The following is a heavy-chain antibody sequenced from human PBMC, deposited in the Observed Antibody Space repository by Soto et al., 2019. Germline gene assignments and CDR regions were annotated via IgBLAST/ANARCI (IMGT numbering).Heavy chain of an antibody. CDR2: ISYDGSNK. CDR1: GFTFSSYG. CDR3: AKDGPHYYGMDV. Sequence: QVQLVESGGGVVQPGRSLRLSCAASGFTFSSYGMHWVRQAPGKGLEWVAVISYDGSNKYYADSVKGRFTISRDNSKNTLYLQMNSLRAEDTAVYYCAKDGPHYYGMDVWGQGTTVTVSS. V-gene: IGHV3-30*18. J-gene: IGHJ6*02.